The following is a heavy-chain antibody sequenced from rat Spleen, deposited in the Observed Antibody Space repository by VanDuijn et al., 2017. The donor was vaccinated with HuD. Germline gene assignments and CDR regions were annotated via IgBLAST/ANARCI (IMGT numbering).Heavy chain of an antibody. V-gene: IGHV5-29*01. CDR2: FSYGDSSGHSST. CDR3: ARRHYGYTDYFDS. Sequence: EVQLVESGGGLVQPGRSMKLSCAASGFTFSDYGVAWVRQAPTAGLEWVATFSYGDSSGHSSTYYRDSVKGRFTISRDNAKSTLSLQMDSLRSEDTATYYCARRHYGYTDYFDSWGQGVMVTVSS. J-gene: IGHJ2*01. D-gene: IGHD1-11*01. CDR1: GFTFSDYG.